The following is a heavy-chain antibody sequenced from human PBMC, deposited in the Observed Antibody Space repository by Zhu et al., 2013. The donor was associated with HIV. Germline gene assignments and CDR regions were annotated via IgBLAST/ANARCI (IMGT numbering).Heavy chain of an antibody. Sequence: VHVVQSGPQVKKPGSSVNVSCTTSGGTFASHSISWLRQAPGQGPEWMGGVMPLFDTTNYAEKFQGRVRITADKSTSTVYLQLSSLTSDDTAVYYCALSLCSGATCYSPGKNGLDVWGQGTTVTVSS. CDR1: GGTFASHS. CDR3: ALSLCSGATCYSPGKNGLDV. J-gene: IGHJ6*02. D-gene: IGHD2-15*01. CDR2: VMPLFDTT. V-gene: IGHV1-69*06.